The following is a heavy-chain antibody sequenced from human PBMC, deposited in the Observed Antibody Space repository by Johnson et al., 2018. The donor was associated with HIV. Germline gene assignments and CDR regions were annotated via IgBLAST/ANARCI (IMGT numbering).Heavy chain of an antibody. CDR2: IWFDGNNK. D-gene: IGHD6-19*01. J-gene: IGHJ3*02. V-gene: IGHV3-33*01. CDR1: GFTFSNYG. CDR3: ARVSSSTIAVTGNAFEI. Sequence: QVQLVESGGGVVQPGRSLRLSCAASGFTFSNYGMHWVRQAPGKGLEWVAVIWFDGNNKHYSDSVKGRFTISRDNSRSTLYLQMNSLRVEDTAVYYCARVSSSTIAVTGNAFEIWGQGTMVSVSS.